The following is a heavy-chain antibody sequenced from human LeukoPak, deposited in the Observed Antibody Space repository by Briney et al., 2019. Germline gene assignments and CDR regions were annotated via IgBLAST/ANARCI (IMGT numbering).Heavy chain of an antibody. CDR1: GYTFTGYY. CDR2: INPNSGGT. V-gene: IGHV1-2*06. CDR3: ARDNSRITIFGVVIIRRLMDV. J-gene: IGHJ6*03. Sequence: SVKVSCKASGYTFTGYYMHWVRQAPGQGLEWMGRINPNSGGTNYAQKFQGRVTMTRDTSISTAYMELSRLRSDDTAVYYCARDNSRITIFGVVIIRRLMDVWGKGTTVTVSS. D-gene: IGHD3-3*01.